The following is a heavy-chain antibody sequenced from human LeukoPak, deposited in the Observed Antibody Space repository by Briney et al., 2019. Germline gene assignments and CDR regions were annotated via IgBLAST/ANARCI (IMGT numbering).Heavy chain of an antibody. CDR3: AREVGWLHPEGAFDI. V-gene: IGHV4-39*02. J-gene: IGHJ3*02. Sequence: PSETLSLTCTVSGGSISSSSYYWGWIRQPPGKGLEWIGSIYYSGSTYYNPSLKSRVTMSVDMSKNHFSLKLGSVTAADTAVYYCAREVGWLHPEGAFDIWGQGTMVTVSS. CDR1: GGSISSSSYY. D-gene: IGHD5-12*01. CDR2: IYYSGST.